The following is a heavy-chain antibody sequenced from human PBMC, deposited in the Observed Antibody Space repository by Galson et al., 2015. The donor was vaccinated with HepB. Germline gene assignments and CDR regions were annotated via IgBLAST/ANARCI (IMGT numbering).Heavy chain of an antibody. Sequence: QSGAEVKKPGESLKISCKASGYTFTRYGISWVRQAPGQGLEWMGWISAYTGNTEYAQNFQGRVTMTTDTSTTTAYVELRSLRSDDTATYYCARDSNRMSVAALDYWGQGSLVTVSS. J-gene: IGHJ4*02. CDR2: ISAYTGNT. V-gene: IGHV1-18*04. D-gene: IGHD6-19*01. CDR1: GYTFTRYG. CDR3: ARDSNRMSVAALDY.